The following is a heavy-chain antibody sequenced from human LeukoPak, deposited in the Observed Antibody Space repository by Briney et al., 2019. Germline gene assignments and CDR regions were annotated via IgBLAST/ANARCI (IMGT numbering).Heavy chain of an antibody. D-gene: IGHD3-10*01. CDR2: TYTGGNS. J-gene: IGHJ4*02. V-gene: IGHV3-NL1*01. CDR1: GFTFISYG. Sequence: GGSLRLSCAASGFTFISYGMHWVRQAPGKGLEWVSVTYTGGNSYYADSVKGRFTISRDNAKNTLYLQMNSLRAEDTAIYYCFREGGDWGQGTLVTVSS. CDR3: FREGGD.